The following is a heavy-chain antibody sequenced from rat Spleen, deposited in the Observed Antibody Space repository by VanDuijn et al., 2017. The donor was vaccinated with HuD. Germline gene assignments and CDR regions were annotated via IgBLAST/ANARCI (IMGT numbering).Heavy chain of an antibody. CDR1: GFTFSTFA. J-gene: IGHJ3*01. D-gene: IGHD1-11*01. CDR3: ATGAGTTEGMRHWFAY. Sequence: EVQLVESGGGLVQPGRSLELSCEASGFTFSTFAMAWIRQAPTKGLEWVASISPSGGSTYYRDSVKGRFTISRDNAKSTLYLQMDSLRSEDTATYYCATGAGTTEGMRHWFAYWGQGTLVTVSS. V-gene: IGHV5-19*01. CDR2: ISPSGGST.